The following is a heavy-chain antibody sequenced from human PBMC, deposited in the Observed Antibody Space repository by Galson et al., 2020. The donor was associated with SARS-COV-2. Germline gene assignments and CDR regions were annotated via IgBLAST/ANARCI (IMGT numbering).Heavy chain of an antibody. J-gene: IGHJ4*02. CDR3: AKGNSSGWYLGYFDY. CDR2: SGSGGST. Sequence: SGSGGSTYYADSVKGRFTISRDNSKNTLYLQMNSLRAEDTAVYYCAKGNSSGWYLGYFDYWGQGTLVTVSS. V-gene: IGHV3-23*01. D-gene: IGHD6-19*01.